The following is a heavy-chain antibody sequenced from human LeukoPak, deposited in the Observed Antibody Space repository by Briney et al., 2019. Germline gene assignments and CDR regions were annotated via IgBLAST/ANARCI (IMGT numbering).Heavy chain of an antibody. V-gene: IGHV4-59*01. D-gene: IGHD1-26*01. J-gene: IGHJ5*02. CDR1: GGSISNYY. Sequence: KPSETLSLTCAVPGGSISNYYWSWIRQPPGKGLEWIGYIHYTGSTIDNPSLNSRVTISVDTSKNQFSLKLTSVTTADTAVYYCARHSGTYLNWFDPWGQGTLVTVSS. CDR2: IHYTGST. CDR3: ARHSGTYLNWFDP.